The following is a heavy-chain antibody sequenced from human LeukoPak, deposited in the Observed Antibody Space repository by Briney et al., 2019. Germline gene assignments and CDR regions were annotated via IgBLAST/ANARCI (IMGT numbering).Heavy chain of an antibody. CDR3: ARLVSYDVLTENFYKYYMDV. CDR2: IYYTGST. CDR1: SCSISSNNYY. V-gene: IGHV4-39*01. J-gene: IGHJ6*03. Sequence: MPSETLSLTCTVSSCSISSNNYYWGWIRQPPGKGLEWIGSIYYTGSTFYNPSLKSRVTMSLDALKNQFTLKVTSVTATDTAVYYCARLVSYDVLTENFYKYYMDVWGKGTTVTVSS. D-gene: IGHD3-9*01.